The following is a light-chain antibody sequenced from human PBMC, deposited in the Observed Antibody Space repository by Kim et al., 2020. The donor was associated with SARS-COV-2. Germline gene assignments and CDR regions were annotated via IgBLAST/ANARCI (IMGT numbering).Light chain of an antibody. V-gene: IGLV6-57*02. CDR3: QSYDSSNQGVV. CDR2: EDN. CDR1: SGSIASNY. Sequence: TVTSSCTGSSGSIASNYVQWYQQRPGSAPTTVIYEDNQRPSGVPDRFSGSIDSSSNSASLTISGLKTEDEADYYCQSYDSSNQGVVFGGGTQLTVL. J-gene: IGLJ2*01.